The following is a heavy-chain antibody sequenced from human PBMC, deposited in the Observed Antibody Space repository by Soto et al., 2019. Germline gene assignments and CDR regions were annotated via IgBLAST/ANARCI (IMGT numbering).Heavy chain of an antibody. Sequence: GGSLRLSCAASGFTFSSYAMHWVRQAPGKGLEWVAVISYDGSNKYYADSVKGRFTISRDNSKNTLYLQMNSLRAEDTAVYYCARAGDHSGYDGFFGYYYYYYGMDVWGQGTTVTVSS. CDR2: ISYDGSNK. D-gene: IGHD5-12*01. J-gene: IGHJ6*02. CDR1: GFTFSSYA. V-gene: IGHV3-30-3*01. CDR3: ARAGDHSGYDGFFGYYYYYYGMDV.